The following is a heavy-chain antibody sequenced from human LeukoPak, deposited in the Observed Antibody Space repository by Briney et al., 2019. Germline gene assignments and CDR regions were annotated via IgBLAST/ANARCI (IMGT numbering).Heavy chain of an antibody. J-gene: IGHJ6*02. Sequence: SGPTLVNPTQTLTLTCTFSGFSLSTSGMCVRWIRQPPGKALEWLARIDWDDDKYYSTSLKTRLTISKDTSKNQVVLTMTNMDPVDTATYYCARCLRGYRRAPYGMDVWGQGTTVTVSS. D-gene: IGHD5-12*01. CDR3: ARCLRGYRRAPYGMDV. CDR1: GFSLSTSGMC. CDR2: IDWDDDK. V-gene: IGHV2-70*11.